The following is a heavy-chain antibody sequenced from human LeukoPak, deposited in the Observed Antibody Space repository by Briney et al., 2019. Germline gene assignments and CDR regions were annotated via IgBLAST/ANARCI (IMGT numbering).Heavy chain of an antibody. V-gene: IGHV3-23*01. D-gene: IGHD4-17*01. CDR3: ARGRDYAAEGYFDL. CDR2: IGSSGES. J-gene: IGHJ2*01. CDR1: GFFFNANA. Sequence: GGSLRLSCAASGFFFNANAMSWVRQAPGMGLEWVAAIGSSGESYYADAVKGRFTISSDTYKNKLLLQMNNMRADDTTVYFCARGRDYAAEGYFDLWGRGTLVTVSS.